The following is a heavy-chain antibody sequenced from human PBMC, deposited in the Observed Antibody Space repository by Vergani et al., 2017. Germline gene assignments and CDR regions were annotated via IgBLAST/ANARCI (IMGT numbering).Heavy chain of an antibody. CDR1: GFTFSSYS. CDR3: ARDRAGAARYWYFDL. CDR2: ISSSSITI. Sequence: EVQLVESGGGLVQPGGSLRLSCAASGFTFSSYSMNWVRQAPGKGKEWVSYISSSSITIYYADSVKGRFTISRDNAKNSLYLQMNSLRAEDTAVYYCARDRAGAARYWYFDLWGRGTLVTVSS. D-gene: IGHD6-6*01. V-gene: IGHV3-48*01. J-gene: IGHJ2*01.